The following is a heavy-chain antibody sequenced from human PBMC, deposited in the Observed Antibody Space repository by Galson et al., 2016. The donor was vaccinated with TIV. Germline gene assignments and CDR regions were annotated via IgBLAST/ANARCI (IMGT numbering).Heavy chain of an antibody. CDR1: GYPFTDSW. V-gene: IGHV1-2*02. J-gene: IGHJ4*02. D-gene: IGHD3-16*01. CDR3: ARVGVVRGLDF. CDR2: IDPNSGAT. Sequence: SVKVSCKASGYPFTDSWMHWVRQAPGEGLEWMGWIDPNSGATLYAQKFQGRVTMTRDTSTSTTYVELSGLTSDDTAAYYCARVGVVRGLDFWGQGTLVTVSS.